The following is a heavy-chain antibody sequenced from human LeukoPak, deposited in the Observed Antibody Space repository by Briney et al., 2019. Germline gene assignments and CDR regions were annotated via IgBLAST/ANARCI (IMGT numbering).Heavy chain of an antibody. CDR3: AKGCSGSTTCFLIDY. V-gene: IGHV3-30*18. CDR1: GFTFSSFS. CDR2: ISSDGTYK. Sequence: GGSLRLSCAASGFTFSSFSMNWVRQAPGKGLEWVAVISSDGTYKKYVDSVKGRFTISRDNSKNTLYLEVNSLTTEDTALYHCAKGCSGSTTCFLIDYWGQGTLVTVSS. J-gene: IGHJ4*02. D-gene: IGHD2-2*01.